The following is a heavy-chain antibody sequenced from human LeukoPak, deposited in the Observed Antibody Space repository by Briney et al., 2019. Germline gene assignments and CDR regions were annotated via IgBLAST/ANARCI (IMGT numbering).Heavy chain of an antibody. J-gene: IGHJ4*02. D-gene: IGHD3-9*01. CDR1: GFTFDDYA. CDR3: AIWVVTGYYGY. V-gene: IGHV3-9*01. Sequence: GGSLRLSCAASGFTFDDYAMHWVRQAPGKGLEWVSGISWNSGSIGYADSVKGRFTISRDNAKNSLYLQMNSLRAEDTALYYCAIWVVTGYYGYWGQGTLVTVSS. CDR2: ISWNSGSI.